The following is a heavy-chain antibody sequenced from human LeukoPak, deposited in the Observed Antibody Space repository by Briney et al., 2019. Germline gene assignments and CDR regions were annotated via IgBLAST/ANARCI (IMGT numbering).Heavy chain of an antibody. CDR2: ITPSGDST. CDR3: AREGFHGRELFPTFDY. V-gene: IGHV1-46*01. J-gene: IGHJ4*02. D-gene: IGHD3-10*01. CDR1: GYTFTGYY. Sequence: ASVKVSCKASGYTFTGYYMHWVRQAPGQGLEWMGIITPSGDSTNYAQKFQGRVTMTRDTSTSTVYMELSSLRSEDTAVYYCAREGFHGRELFPTFDYWGQGTLVTVSS.